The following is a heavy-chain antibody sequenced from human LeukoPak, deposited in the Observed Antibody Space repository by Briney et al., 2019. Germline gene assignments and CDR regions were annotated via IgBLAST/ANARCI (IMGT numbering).Heavy chain of an antibody. J-gene: IGHJ4*02. CDR2: IYSGGTT. CDR1: GGSISSDSYY. V-gene: IGHV4-39*01. D-gene: IGHD2-15*01. CDR3: AGHSRNCSGGYCYLYY. Sequence: PSETLSLTCAVSGGSISSDSYYWGWIRQPPGKGLEWLGSIYSGGTTYYNPSLKSRVTISVDTSKNQFSLKLTSVTAADAAAYYCAGHSRNCSGGYCYLYYWGQGTLVTVSS.